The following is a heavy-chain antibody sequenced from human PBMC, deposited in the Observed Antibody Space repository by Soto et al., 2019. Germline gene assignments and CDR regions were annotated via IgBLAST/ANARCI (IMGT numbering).Heavy chain of an antibody. J-gene: IGHJ3*02. CDR3: ARDYGDADDAFDI. D-gene: IGHD4-17*01. CDR1: GFTVSSNY. Sequence: EVQLVETGGGLIQPGGSLRLSCAASGFTVSSNYMSWVRQAPGKGLEWVSVIYSGGSTYYADSVKGRFTISRDNSKNTLYLQMNSLRAEDTAVYYWARDYGDADDAFDIWGQGTMVTVSS. CDR2: IYSGGST. V-gene: IGHV3-53*02.